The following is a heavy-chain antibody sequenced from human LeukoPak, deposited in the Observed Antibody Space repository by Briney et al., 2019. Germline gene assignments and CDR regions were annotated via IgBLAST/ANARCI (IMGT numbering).Heavy chain of an antibody. V-gene: IGHV3-48*04. CDR3: ARAIVDAWASAD. D-gene: IGHD1-26*01. CDR2: ISISSSTI. J-gene: IGHJ4*02. Sequence: GGSLRLSCAASGFTFSSNGMNWVRQAPGKGLEWVSYISISSSTIYYADSVKGRFTISRDNAKNSLYLQMNSLRAEDTAVYYCARAIVDAWASADWGQGTLVTVSS. CDR1: GFTFSSNG.